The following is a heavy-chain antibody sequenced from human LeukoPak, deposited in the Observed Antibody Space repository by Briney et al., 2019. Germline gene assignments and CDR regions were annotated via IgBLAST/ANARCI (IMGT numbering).Heavy chain of an antibody. CDR1: GYIFTSNW. Sequence: GASLKISCEGSGYIFTSNWIGWVRQLPGKGLEWMGIIYPGDSDTRYSPSFQGQVTISVDKSISTAYLQWSSLKASDTAIYYCAKQGNRYIYGPLSEVYYFDYWGQGTLVTVSS. D-gene: IGHD5-18*01. V-gene: IGHV5-51*01. CDR2: IYPGDSDT. J-gene: IGHJ4*02. CDR3: AKQGNRYIYGPLSEVYYFDY.